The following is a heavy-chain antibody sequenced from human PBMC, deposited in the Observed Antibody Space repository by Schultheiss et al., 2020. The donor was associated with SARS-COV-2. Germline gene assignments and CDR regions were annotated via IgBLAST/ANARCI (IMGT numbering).Heavy chain of an antibody. Sequence: ASVKVSCKASGYTFTGYYMHWVRQAPGQGLEWMGWINPNSGGTNYAQKFQGRVTMTRDTSISTAYMELSRLRSDDTAVYYCAKAAAFSVHYYGSGSYSIGLGYFDYWGQGTLVTVSS. CDR3: AKAAAFSVHYYGSGSYSIGLGYFDY. CDR2: INPNSGGT. J-gene: IGHJ4*02. V-gene: IGHV1-2*02. D-gene: IGHD3-10*01. CDR1: GYTFTGYY.